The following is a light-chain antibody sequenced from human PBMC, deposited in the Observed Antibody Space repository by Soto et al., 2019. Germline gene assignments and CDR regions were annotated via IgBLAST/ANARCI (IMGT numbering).Light chain of an antibody. CDR1: SSNIGAGYD. V-gene: IGLV1-40*01. Sequence: QSVLTQPPSVSGAPGQRVTISCTGTSSNIGAGYDVNWYQHLPGAAPKLLIYTNGNRPSGVPDRFSGSKSGTSASLVITGLQAEDEADYYCQSYDSGLSGSVFGGGTKLTVL. CDR3: QSYDSGLSGSV. J-gene: IGLJ3*02. CDR2: TNG.